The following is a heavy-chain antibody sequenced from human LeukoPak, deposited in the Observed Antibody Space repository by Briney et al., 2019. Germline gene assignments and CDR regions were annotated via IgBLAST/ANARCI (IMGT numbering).Heavy chain of an antibody. J-gene: IGHJ5*02. Sequence: GSVKGFCKASGLTFTSYDIKWVGQDTGQGLGWMGGVNPNSGNTGYAQKFQGRVTMTRNTSISTAYMELSSLRSEDTAVYYCARGRATMVRGVNNWFDPWGQGTLVTVSS. CDR1: GLTFTSYD. V-gene: IGHV1-8*01. D-gene: IGHD3-10*01. CDR2: VNPNSGNT. CDR3: ARGRATMVRGVNNWFDP.